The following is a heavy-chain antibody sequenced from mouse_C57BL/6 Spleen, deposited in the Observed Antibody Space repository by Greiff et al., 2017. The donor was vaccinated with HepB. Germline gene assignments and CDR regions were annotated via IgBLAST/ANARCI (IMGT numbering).Heavy chain of an antibody. J-gene: IGHJ4*01. CDR1: GFTFTDYY. CDR2: IRNKANGYTT. V-gene: IGHV7-3*01. Sequence: EVMLVESGGGLVQPGGSLSLSCAASGFTFTDYYMSWVRQPPGKALEWLGFIRNKANGYTTEYSASVKGRFTISRDNSQSILYLQMNALRAEDSATYYCARSFYDGYPYYAMDYWGQGTSVTVSS. CDR3: ARSFYDGYPYYAMDY. D-gene: IGHD2-3*01.